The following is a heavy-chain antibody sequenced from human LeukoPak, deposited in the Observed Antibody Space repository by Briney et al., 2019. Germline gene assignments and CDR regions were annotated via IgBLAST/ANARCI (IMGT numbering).Heavy chain of an antibody. CDR3: ARGDYVWGSYRYFDY. J-gene: IGHJ4*02. D-gene: IGHD3-16*02. CDR2: IYTSGST. CDR1: GGSFSSYY. Sequence: PSETLSLTCAVYGGSFSSYYWSWIRQPAGKGLEWIGRIYTSGSTNYNPSLKSRVTMSVDTSKNQFSLKLSSVTAADTAVYYCARGDYVWGSYRYFDYWGQGTLVTVSS. V-gene: IGHV4-59*10.